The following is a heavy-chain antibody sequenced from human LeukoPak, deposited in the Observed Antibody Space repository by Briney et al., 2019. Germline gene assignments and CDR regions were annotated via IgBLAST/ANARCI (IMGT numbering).Heavy chain of an antibody. Sequence: GGSLRLSCAASGFTFSSYSMNWVRRAPGKGLEWVSYISSSGSDIYYADSVKGRFTISRDNAKNSLYLHMNSLRAEDTAVYYCARDYGGSSPFDYWGQGTLVTVSS. V-gene: IGHV3-21*05. CDR1: GFTFSSYS. CDR3: ARDYGGSSPFDY. CDR2: ISSSGSDI. D-gene: IGHD4-23*01. J-gene: IGHJ4*02.